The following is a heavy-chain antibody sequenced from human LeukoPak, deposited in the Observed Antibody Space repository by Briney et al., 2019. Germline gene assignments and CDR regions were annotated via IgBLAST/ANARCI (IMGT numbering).Heavy chain of an antibody. D-gene: IGHD1-26*01. J-gene: IGHJ4*02. CDR3: AAVDRGSLDY. V-gene: IGHV1-58*02. Sequence: SVKVSCKASGFTFSSSSMQWVRQARGQRPEWIGWIVVASGNTNYAQKFQERVTITRDMSTSTAYMELSSLRSEDTAVYYCAAVDRGSLDYWGQGTLVTVSS. CDR1: GFTFSSSS. CDR2: IVVASGNT.